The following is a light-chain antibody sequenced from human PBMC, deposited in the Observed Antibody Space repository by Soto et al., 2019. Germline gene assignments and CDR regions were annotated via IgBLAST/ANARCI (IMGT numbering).Light chain of an antibody. CDR3: QQYNSYSRT. CDR1: QSISSW. V-gene: IGKV1-5*03. Sequence: DIQMTQSPSTLSASVGDRVTITCRASQSISSWLAWYQQKPGKAPKLLIYKASSLESGVPSRFSGSCSGTEFTLTISSLQPDDFAAYSCQQYNSYSRTFGQGTKVEIK. J-gene: IGKJ1*01. CDR2: KAS.